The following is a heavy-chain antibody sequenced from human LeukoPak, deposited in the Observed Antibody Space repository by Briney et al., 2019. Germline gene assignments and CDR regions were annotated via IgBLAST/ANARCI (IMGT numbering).Heavy chain of an antibody. Sequence: SETLSLTCTVSGGSISSYYWSWIRQPPGKGLEWIGYIYYSGSTNYNPSLKSRVTISVDTSKNQFSLKLSSVTAADTAVYHCARDGRRGFGTRAFDIWGQGTMVTVSS. CDR1: GGSISSYY. CDR3: ARDGRRGFGTRAFDI. V-gene: IGHV4-59*01. CDR2: IYYSGST. J-gene: IGHJ3*02. D-gene: IGHD3-10*01.